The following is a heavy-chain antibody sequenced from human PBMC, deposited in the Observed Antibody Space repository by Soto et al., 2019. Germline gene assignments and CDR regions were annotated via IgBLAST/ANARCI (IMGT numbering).Heavy chain of an antibody. J-gene: IGHJ6*03. CDR3: ARDHVVVPAANNEYYYYYYYMDV. CDR1: GFTFSSYS. V-gene: IGHV3-48*01. Sequence: GSLRLSCAASGFTFSSYSMNWVRQAPGKGLEWVSYISSSSSTIYYADSVKGRFTISRDNAKNSLYLQMNSLRAEDTAVYYCARDHVVVPAANNEYYYYYYYMDVWGKGTTVTVSS. CDR2: ISSSSSTI. D-gene: IGHD2-2*01.